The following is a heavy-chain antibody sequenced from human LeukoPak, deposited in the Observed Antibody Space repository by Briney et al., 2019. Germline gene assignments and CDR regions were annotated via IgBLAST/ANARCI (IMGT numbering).Heavy chain of an antibody. D-gene: IGHD2-21*02. CDR3: ARERTGDTLFDY. Sequence: SVKVSCKASGGTFSSYAISWVRQAPGQGLEWMGRIIPILGIANYAQKFQGRVTITADKSTSTAYMELSSLRSEGTAVHYCARERTGDTLFDYWGQGTLVTVSS. CDR2: IIPILGIA. CDR1: GGTFSSYA. J-gene: IGHJ4*02. V-gene: IGHV1-69*04.